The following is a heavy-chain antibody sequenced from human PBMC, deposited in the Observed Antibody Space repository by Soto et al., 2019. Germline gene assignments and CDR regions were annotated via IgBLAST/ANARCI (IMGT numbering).Heavy chain of an antibody. V-gene: IGHV4-31*03. D-gene: IGHD4-17*01. Sequence: NPSETLSLTCTVSGGSISSGGYYWSWIRQHPGKGLEWIGYIYYSGSTYYNPSLKSRVTISVDTSKNQFSLKLSSVTAADTAVYYCARDAHGGFDYWGQGTLVTVSS. J-gene: IGHJ4*02. CDR1: GGSISSGGYY. CDR2: IYYSGST. CDR3: ARDAHGGFDY.